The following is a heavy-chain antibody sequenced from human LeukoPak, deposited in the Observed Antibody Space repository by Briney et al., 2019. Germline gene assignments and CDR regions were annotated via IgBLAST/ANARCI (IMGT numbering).Heavy chain of an antibody. CDR2: IYSGGST. CDR1: GFTVSYNY. V-gene: IGHV3-53*01. Sequence: GGSLRLSCAVSGFTVSYNYMSWVRQAPGKGLEWVAVIYSGGSTKYADSVKGRFTISRDNSKNTLYLQMNNLRAEDTAVYYCARDRSCSSTTCPLGYWGQGTLVTVSS. D-gene: IGHD2-2*01. J-gene: IGHJ4*02. CDR3: ARDRSCSSTTCPLGY.